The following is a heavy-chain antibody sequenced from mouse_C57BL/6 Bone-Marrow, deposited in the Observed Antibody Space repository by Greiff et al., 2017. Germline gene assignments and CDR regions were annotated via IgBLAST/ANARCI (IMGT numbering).Heavy chain of an antibody. CDR3: ARIAGNYAMDY. Sequence: QVTLKVSGPGILQPSPTLSLSCSFSGFSLSTFGMGVGWIRQPSGMGLVWLAHPCWVDDKYYNPALKSRLTISKDTSKNPGFLKIAHVDTASTATYYCARIAGNYAMDYWGQGTAVTVSS. D-gene: IGHD4-1*01. CDR2: PCWVDDK. V-gene: IGHV8-8*01. J-gene: IGHJ4*01. CDR1: GFSLSTFGMG.